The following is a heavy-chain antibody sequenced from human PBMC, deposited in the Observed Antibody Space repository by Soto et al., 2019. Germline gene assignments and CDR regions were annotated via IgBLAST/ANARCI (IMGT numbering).Heavy chain of an antibody. Sequence: EAQLSESGGGLVQPGGSLRLSCAASGLTFSSYAMSWVRQAPGKGLELVSSISVSGGGTYYADSVKGRCTFSRDNSTNMLYLQINSLRAYDTAVYYCANFVVPAAQAYCGQGTLVTASS. J-gene: IGHJ4*02. CDR1: GLTFSSYA. CDR2: ISVSGGGT. V-gene: IGHV3-23*01. D-gene: IGHD2-2*01. CDR3: ANFVVPAAQAY.